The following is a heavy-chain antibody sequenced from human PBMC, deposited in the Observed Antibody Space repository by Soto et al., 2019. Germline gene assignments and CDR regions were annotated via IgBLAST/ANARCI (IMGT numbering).Heavy chain of an antibody. D-gene: IGHD2-2*01. Sequence: ASVKGVCKTSGYTLSGDGSGWGRQANGQGLEWMGWISAYNGNTNYAQKLQGRVTMTTDTSTSTAYMELRSLRSDDTAVYYCARDRDIVVVPAADYWGQGTLVTAPQ. CDR2: ISAYNGNT. CDR3: ARDRDIVVVPAADY. J-gene: IGHJ4*02. V-gene: IGHV1-18*01. CDR1: GYTLSGDG.